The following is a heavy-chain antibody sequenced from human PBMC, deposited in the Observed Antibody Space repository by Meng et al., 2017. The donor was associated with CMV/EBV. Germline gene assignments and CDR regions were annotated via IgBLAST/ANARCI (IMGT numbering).Heavy chain of an antibody. CDR3: AKAPQMFLEWLSIDY. D-gene: IGHD3-3*01. Sequence: GESLKISCAASGFTFSNYGMYWVRQAPGKGLEWVTFVHYGGGTKYYADSVKGRFTISRDNSKNTLYLQMNSLRPDDTAVYYCAKAPQMFLEWLSIDYWGQGTLVTVSS. V-gene: IGHV3-30*02. CDR1: GFTFSNYG. J-gene: IGHJ4*02. CDR2: VHYGGGTK.